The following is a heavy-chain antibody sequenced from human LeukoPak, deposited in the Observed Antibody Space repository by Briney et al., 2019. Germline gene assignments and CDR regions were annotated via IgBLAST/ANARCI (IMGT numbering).Heavy chain of an antibody. CDR1: GFTFDDYA. D-gene: IGHD5-24*01. Sequence: GGSLRLSCAASGFTFDDYAMHWVRQAPGKGLEWVSGISWNSGSIGYADSVKGRFTISRDNAKNSLYLQMNSLRAEDTAVYYCARADGYNYGYWGQGTLVTVSS. CDR3: ARADGYNYGY. V-gene: IGHV3-9*01. J-gene: IGHJ4*02. CDR2: ISWNSGSI.